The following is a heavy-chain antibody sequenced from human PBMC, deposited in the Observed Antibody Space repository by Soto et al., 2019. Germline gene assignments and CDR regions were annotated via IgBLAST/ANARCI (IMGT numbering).Heavy chain of an antibody. CDR1: GLTFSSYG. CDR2: ISYDGSNK. Sequence: GGSLRLSCAASGLTFSSYGMHWVRQAPGKGLEWVAAISYDGSNKYYADSVKGRFTISRDNSKNTLYLQMNSLRAEDTAVYYCAKLPDEPAGPVDYWGQGTLVTVSS. J-gene: IGHJ4*02. V-gene: IGHV3-30*18. CDR3: AKLPDEPAGPVDY.